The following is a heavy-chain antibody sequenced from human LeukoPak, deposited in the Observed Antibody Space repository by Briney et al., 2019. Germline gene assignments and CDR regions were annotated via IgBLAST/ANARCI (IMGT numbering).Heavy chain of an antibody. CDR2: IKVDGSEK. CDR1: GVTFSSYW. Sequence: GGSLRLSYAASGVTFSSYWMSWVRQAPGKGLEWVANIKVDGSEKYYVDSVTGRFTISRDNAKNSLYLQMNSVRAEDTAVYDCAWFFCSSFDYWGQGPRVTVP. CDR3: AWFFCSSFDY. V-gene: IGHV3-7*01. J-gene: IGHJ4*02. D-gene: IGHD6-6*01.